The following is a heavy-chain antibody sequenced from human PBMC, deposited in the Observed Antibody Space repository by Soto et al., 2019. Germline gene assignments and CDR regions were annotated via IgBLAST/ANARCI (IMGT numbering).Heavy chain of an antibody. D-gene: IGHD5-12*01. CDR2: IYYSGST. J-gene: IGHJ3*02. CDR3: ARDGYKHDAFDI. V-gene: IGHV4-31*02. CDR1: GGSISSGAYY. Sequence: SETLSLTCTVYGGSISSGAYYWSWIRQHPGKGLEWIGYIYYSGSTYYNPSLKSRVSISVDTSTTQFSLILSSVTAADTAVYYCARDGYKHDAFDIWGQGTMVTVSS.